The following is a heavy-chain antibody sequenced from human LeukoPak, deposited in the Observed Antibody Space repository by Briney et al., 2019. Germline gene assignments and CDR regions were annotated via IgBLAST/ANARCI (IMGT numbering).Heavy chain of an antibody. CDR2: ISVPGEVT. V-gene: IGHV3-23*01. D-gene: IGHD3-10*01. J-gene: IGHJ4*02. CDR1: GFRFGSYT. Sequence: GGSLRLSCVGSGFRFGSYTMSWVRQAPGKGLEWVAGISVPGEVTHYAESVKGRFGISRDNSKNTLFLQMSSLRSEDTAVYYCAKHYASWGKGTQVTVSA. CDR3: AKHYAS.